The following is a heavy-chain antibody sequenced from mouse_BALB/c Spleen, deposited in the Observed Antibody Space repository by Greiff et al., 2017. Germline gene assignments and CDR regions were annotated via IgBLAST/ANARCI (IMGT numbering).Heavy chain of an antibody. Sequence: EVQLQESGPGLVKPSQSLSLTCTVTGYSITSDYAWNWIRQFPGNKLEWMGYISYSGSTSYNPSLKSRISITRDTSKNQFFLQLHSVTTEDTATYYCARSGYDYDEAMDYWGQGTSVTVSS. CDR3: ARSGYDYDEAMDY. CDR1: GYSITSDYA. D-gene: IGHD2-4*01. V-gene: IGHV3-2*02. CDR2: ISYSGST. J-gene: IGHJ4*01.